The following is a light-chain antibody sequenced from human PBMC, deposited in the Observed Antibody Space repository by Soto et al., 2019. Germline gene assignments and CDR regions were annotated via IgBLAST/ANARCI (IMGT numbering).Light chain of an antibody. V-gene: IGLV2-14*03. CDR3: SSYTASSTLL. Sequence: QSALTQPASVSWSPGQSITISCTGTSSDVGGYNYVSWSQQHPGKAPKLLISEVSNRPSGVSNRFSGSKSGNTASLTISGLQADDEADYYCSSYTASSTLLFGTGTKLTVL. CDR1: SSDVGGYNY. J-gene: IGLJ1*01. CDR2: EVS.